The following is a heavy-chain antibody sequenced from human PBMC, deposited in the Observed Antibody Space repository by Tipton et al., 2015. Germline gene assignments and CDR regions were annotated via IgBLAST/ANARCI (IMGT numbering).Heavy chain of an antibody. V-gene: IGHV4-59*01. CDR3: ARVRYDSSGYQNWYFDL. D-gene: IGHD3-22*01. CDR1: GGSISSYY. Sequence: LSLTCTVSGGSISSYYWSWIRQPPGKGLEWIGYIYYDGSTNYNPSLKSRVTISVDTSKNQFSLNLSSVTAADTAVYYCARVRYDSSGYQNWYFDLWGRGTLVTVSS. J-gene: IGHJ2*01. CDR2: IYYDGST.